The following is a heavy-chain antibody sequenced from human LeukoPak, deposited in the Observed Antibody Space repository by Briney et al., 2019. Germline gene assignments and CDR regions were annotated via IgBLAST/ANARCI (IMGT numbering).Heavy chain of an antibody. D-gene: IGHD2-15*01. Sequence: ASVKVSCKASGYTFTSYAMHWVRQAPGQRLEWMGWINAGNGNTKYSQKFQGRVTITRDTSTSTAYMELRSLRSDDTAVYYCARDRYCSGGSCYSYYYYYGMDVWGQGTTVTVSS. V-gene: IGHV1-3*01. J-gene: IGHJ6*02. CDR1: GYTFTSYA. CDR3: ARDRYCSGGSCYSYYYYYGMDV. CDR2: INAGNGNT.